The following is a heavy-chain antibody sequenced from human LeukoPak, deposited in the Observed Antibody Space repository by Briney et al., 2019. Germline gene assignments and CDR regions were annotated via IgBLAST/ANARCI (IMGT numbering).Heavy chain of an antibody. J-gene: IGHJ4*02. Sequence: PSETLSLTCAVYGGSFSGHYWTWIRQPPGKGLEWIGEINHNGITNYNPSLKSRVTISVDTSKNQFSLELRSVTAADTAVYYCARCVSGGLECDSWAQGSLVTVSS. CDR1: GGSFSGHY. D-gene: IGHD3-16*01. CDR3: ARCVSGGLECDS. CDR2: INHNGIT. V-gene: IGHV4-34*01.